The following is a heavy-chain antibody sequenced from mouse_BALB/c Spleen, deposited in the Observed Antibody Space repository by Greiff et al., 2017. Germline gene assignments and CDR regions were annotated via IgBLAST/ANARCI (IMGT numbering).Heavy chain of an antibody. J-gene: IGHJ4*01. CDR1: GFTFSSFG. CDR2: ISSGSSTI. CDR3: ARGGNHAMDY. V-gene: IGHV5-17*02. D-gene: IGHD2-1*01. Sequence: EVQRVESGGGLVQPGGSRKLSCAASGFTFSSFGMHWVRQAPEKGLEWVAYISSGSSTIYYADTVKGRFTISRDNPKNTLFLQMTSLRSEDTAMYYCARGGNHAMDYWGQGTSVTVSS.